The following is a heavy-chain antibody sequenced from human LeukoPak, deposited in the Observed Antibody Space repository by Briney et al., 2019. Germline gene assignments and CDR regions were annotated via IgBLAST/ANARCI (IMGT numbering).Heavy chain of an antibody. CDR3: AKDFKWSHDY. Sequence: TGGSLRLSWAASGFTFSSYAMHWVRQAPGKGLEWVAVISYDGSNKYYADSVKGRFTISRDNSKNTLYLQMNSLRAEDTAVYYCAKDFKWSHDYWGQGTLVTVSS. CDR1: GFTFSSYA. CDR2: ISYDGSNK. J-gene: IGHJ4*02. D-gene: IGHD2-15*01. V-gene: IGHV3-30-3*01.